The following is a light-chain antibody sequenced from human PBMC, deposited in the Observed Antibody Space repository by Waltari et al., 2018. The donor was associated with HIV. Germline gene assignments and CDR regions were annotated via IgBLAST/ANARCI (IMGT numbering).Light chain of an antibody. CDR3: GAWDDSLTAWV. CDR2: SNN. J-gene: IGLJ3*02. Sequence: QSVLTQPPSASGAPGQRVTISCSGSGSNIGSNSINWYQQLPGAAPKLLIYSNNQRPSGVPDRFSGSKSGTSASLAINGLQSEDEADYYCGAWDDSLTAWVFGGGTKVTVL. V-gene: IGLV1-44*01. CDR1: GSNIGSNS.